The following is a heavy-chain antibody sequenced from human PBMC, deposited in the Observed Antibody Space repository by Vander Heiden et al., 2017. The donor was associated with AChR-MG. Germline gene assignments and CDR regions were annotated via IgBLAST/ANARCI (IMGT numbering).Heavy chain of an antibody. V-gene: IGHV3-7*01. CDR2: IKQDGSEK. CDR1: GIPFSGYW. CDR3: ARAPATVVIGWFDP. J-gene: IGHJ5*02. Sequence: EVQLVESGGGLVQPGGSLRPPCAAPGIPFSGYWMSWVRQAPGKGLEWVANIKQDGSEKYYVDSVKGRFTISRDNAKNSLYLQMNSLRAEDTAVYYCARAPATVVIGWFDPWGQGTLVTVSS. D-gene: IGHD4-17*01.